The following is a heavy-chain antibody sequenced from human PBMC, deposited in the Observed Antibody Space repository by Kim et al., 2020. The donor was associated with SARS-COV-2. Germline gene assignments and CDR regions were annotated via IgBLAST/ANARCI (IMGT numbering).Heavy chain of an antibody. V-gene: IGHV1-69*01. D-gene: IGHD2-15*01. CDR3: AESVVAATHYYYYGMDV. J-gene: IGHJ6*02. Sequence: KFQGRVTITADESTSTAYMDLSSLRAEDTAVYYCAESVVAATHYYYYGMDVWGQGTTVTVSS.